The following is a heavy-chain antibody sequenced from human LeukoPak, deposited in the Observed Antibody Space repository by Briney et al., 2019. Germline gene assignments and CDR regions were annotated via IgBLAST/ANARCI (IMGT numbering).Heavy chain of an antibody. CDR1: GFTFRSGT. CDR2: LSGSGRLI. V-gene: IGHV3-21*06. CDR3: ARDLQTGLAFDA. J-gene: IGHJ3*01. D-gene: IGHD7-27*01. Sequence: GESLTLSCAAPGFTFRSGTMNSVSQAPGKALDWVSSLSGSGRLIWYAGSVKGRFTISRDNAANSLFLQMNSLRVEDTAVYYCARDLQTGLAFDAWGQGTVVAVSS.